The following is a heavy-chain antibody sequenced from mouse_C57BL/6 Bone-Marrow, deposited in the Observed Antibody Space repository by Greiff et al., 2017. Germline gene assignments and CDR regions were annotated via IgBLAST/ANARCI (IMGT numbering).Heavy chain of an antibody. V-gene: IGHV1-64*01. CDR3: ARVSFYYGSYFDY. D-gene: IGHD1-1*01. Sequence: QVQLQQPGAELVKPGASVKLSCKASGYTFTSYWMHWVKQRPGQGLEWIGMIHPNSGSTNYNEKFKSKATLTVDKSSSTAYMQLSSLTSEDSAVYYCARVSFYYGSYFDYWGQGTTLTVSS. CDR2: IHPNSGST. CDR1: GYTFTSYW. J-gene: IGHJ2*01.